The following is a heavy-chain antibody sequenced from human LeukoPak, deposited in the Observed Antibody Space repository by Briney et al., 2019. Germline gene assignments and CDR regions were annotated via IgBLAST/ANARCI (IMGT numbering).Heavy chain of an antibody. D-gene: IGHD6-13*01. CDR2: IYYSGST. CDR3: ARAPMYSSSWSKQFDY. Sequence: SETLSLTCTVSDDSISDYYRGWIRQPPGKGLEWIGDIYYSGSTNYNPSLKSRVTISVDTSKNQFSLKLSSVTAADTAVYYCARAPMYSSSWSKQFDYWGQGTLVTVS. CDR1: DDSISDYY. J-gene: IGHJ4*02. V-gene: IGHV4-59*01.